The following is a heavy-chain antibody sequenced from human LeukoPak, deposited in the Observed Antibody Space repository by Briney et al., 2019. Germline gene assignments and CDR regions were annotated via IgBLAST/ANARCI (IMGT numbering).Heavy chain of an antibody. CDR2: ISSSSSYI. Sequence: GGSLRLSCAASGFTFSFYTMNWVRQAPGKGLEWVSSISSSSSYIYYADSVKGRFTISRDNAKNSLYLQMNSLRAEDTAVYYCARSLLEYSSSSWFDPWGQGTLVTVSS. CDR1: GFTFSFYT. J-gene: IGHJ5*02. CDR3: ARSLLEYSSSSWFDP. D-gene: IGHD6-6*01. V-gene: IGHV3-21*01.